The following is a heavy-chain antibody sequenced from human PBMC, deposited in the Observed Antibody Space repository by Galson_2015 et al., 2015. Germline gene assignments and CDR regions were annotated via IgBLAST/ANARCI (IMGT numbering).Heavy chain of an antibody. D-gene: IGHD1-26*01. CDR2: IYYSGST. J-gene: IGHJ4*02. Sequence: YIYYSGSTNYNPSLKSRVTISVDTSKNQFSLKLSSVTAADTAVYYCAKFSGSYSYFGYWGQGTLVTVSS. CDR3: AKFSGSYSYFGY. V-gene: IGHV4-59*01.